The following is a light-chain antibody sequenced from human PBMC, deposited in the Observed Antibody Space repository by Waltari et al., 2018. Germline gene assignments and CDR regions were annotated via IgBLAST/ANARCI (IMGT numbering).Light chain of an antibody. CDR2: WAS. CDR1: QSVLSTSSNKNF. V-gene: IGKV4-1*01. Sequence: DIVMTQSPDSLAVSLGERTTIPCKSSQSVLSTSSNKNFLAWYQQRPRQPPKLLIRWASTRESGVPDRFSGSGSDTDFTLTISSLQPEDVAVYYCQHYFDAPPWTFGQGTKVEIK. CDR3: QHYFDAPPWT. J-gene: IGKJ1*01.